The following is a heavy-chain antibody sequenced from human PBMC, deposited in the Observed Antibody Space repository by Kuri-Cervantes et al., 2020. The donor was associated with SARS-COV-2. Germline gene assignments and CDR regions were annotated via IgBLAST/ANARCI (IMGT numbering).Heavy chain of an antibody. CDR1: GGSFSGYY. V-gene: IGHV4-34*01. CDR3: ARGRVYARRIYYYYYGMDV. D-gene: IGHD3-16*01. Sequence: SETLSPTCAVYGGSFSGYYWSWIRQPPGKGLEWIGEINHSGSTNYNPSLKSRVTISVDTFKNQFSLKLSSVTAADTAVYYCARGRVYARRIYYYYYGMDVWGQGTTVTVSS. CDR2: INHSGST. J-gene: IGHJ6*02.